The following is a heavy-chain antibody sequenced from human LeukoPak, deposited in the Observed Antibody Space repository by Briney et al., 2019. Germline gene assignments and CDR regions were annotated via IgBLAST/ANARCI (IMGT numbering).Heavy chain of an antibody. D-gene: IGHD6-13*01. CDR1: GFTFSNAW. Sequence: PGGSLRLSCAASGFTFSNAWMSWVRQAPGKGLEWVSAISGSGGSTYYADSVKGRFTISRDNSKNTLYLQMNSLRAEDTAVYYCAKARTSRDAIAAAGIPSTYYYGMDVWGQGTTVTVSS. V-gene: IGHV3-23*01. CDR2: ISGSGGST. J-gene: IGHJ6*02. CDR3: AKARTSRDAIAAAGIPSTYYYGMDV.